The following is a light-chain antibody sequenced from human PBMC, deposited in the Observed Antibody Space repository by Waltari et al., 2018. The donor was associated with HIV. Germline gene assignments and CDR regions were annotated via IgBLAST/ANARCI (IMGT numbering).Light chain of an antibody. V-gene: IGLV1-44*01. CDR3: AAWDDSLNGVV. CDR2: SNN. J-gene: IGLJ2*01. CDR1: NSTIGSNT. Sequence: QSVLTQPPSASGTPGQRVTIPCSGSNSTIGSNTVNWYQQLPGTAPKLLIYSNNQRPSGVPDRFSGSKSGTSASLAISGLQSEDEADYYCAAWDDSLNGVVFGGGTKLTVL.